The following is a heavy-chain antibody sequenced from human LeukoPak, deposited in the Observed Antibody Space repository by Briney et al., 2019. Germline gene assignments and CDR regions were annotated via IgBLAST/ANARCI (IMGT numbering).Heavy chain of an antibody. D-gene: IGHD3-22*01. Sequence: GASVKVSCKASGGTFSSYAISWVRQAPGQGLEWMGGIIPIFGTANYAQKFQGRVTITADKSTSTAYIELSSLRSEDTAVYYCARGFYDSSGYYYHFDYWGQGTLVTVSS. CDR1: GGTFSSYA. CDR3: ARGFYDSSGYYYHFDY. V-gene: IGHV1-69*06. J-gene: IGHJ4*02. CDR2: IIPIFGTA.